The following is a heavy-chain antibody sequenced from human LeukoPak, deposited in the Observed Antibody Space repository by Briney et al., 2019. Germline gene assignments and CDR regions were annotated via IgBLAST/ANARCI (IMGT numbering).Heavy chain of an antibody. CDR2: INHNGNVN. J-gene: IGHJ6*02. CDR1: GFTFGTYT. CDR3: ARGGGLDV. Sequence: GGSLRLSCAASGFTFGTYTMNWARQAPGKGLEWVASINHNGNVNYYVDSVKGRFTISRDNAKNSLYLQMSNLRAEDTAVYFCARGGGLDVWGQGATVTVSS. D-gene: IGHD3-16*01. V-gene: IGHV3-7*03.